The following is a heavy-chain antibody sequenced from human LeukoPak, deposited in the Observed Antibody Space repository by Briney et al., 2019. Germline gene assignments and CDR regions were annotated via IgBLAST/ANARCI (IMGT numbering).Heavy chain of an antibody. J-gene: IGHJ6*03. V-gene: IGHV1-8*01. Sequence: GASVKVSCKASGYTFTSYDINWGRQATGQGLEWMGWMNPNSGNTGYAQKFQGRGTMTRNTSKSTAYMELSSLRSEDTAVYYCARGPTVTTGNYYYYYMDVWGKGTTVTVSS. D-gene: IGHD4-11*01. CDR2: MNPNSGNT. CDR1: GYTFTSYD. CDR3: ARGPTVTTGNYYYYYMDV.